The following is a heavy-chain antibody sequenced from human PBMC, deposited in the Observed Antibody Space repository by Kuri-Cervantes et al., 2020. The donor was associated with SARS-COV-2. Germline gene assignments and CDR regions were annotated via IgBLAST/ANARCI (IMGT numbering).Heavy chain of an antibody. V-gene: IGHV3-30*18. J-gene: IGHJ6*02. CDR3: AKVAEEDSSGWYPDYYYGMDV. Sequence: GESLKISCAASGFTFSSYGMHWVRQAPGKGLEWVAVISYDGSNKYYADSVKGRFTISRDNSKNMLYLQMNSLRAEDTAVYYCAKVAEEDSSGWYPDYYYGMDVWGQGTTVTVSS. D-gene: IGHD6-19*01. CDR2: ISYDGSNK. CDR1: GFTFSSYG.